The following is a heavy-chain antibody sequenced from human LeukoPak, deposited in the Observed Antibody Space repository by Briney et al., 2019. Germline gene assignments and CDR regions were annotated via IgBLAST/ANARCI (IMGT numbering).Heavy chain of an antibody. CDR1: GYTFTSYD. Sequence: GASVKVSCKASGYTFTSYDINWVRQATGQGLEWMGCMNPNSGNTGYAQKFQGRGTMTMNTSISTAYMELSSLRSEDTAVYYCARVVGDGSFDIDYWGQGTLVTVSS. V-gene: IGHV1-8*01. CDR3: ARVVGDGSFDIDY. D-gene: IGHD3-10*01. CDR2: MNPNSGNT. J-gene: IGHJ4*02.